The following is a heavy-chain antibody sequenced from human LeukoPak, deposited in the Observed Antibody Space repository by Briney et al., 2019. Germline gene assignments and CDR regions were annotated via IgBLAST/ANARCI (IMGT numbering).Heavy chain of an antibody. CDR1: GGSFSGYY. V-gene: IGHV4-34*01. J-gene: IGHJ5*02. D-gene: IGHD6-19*01. CDR3: ARKSGVAVAGNWFDP. Sequence: SETLSLTCAVYGGSFSGYYWSWIRQPPGKGLEWIGEINHSGSTNYNPSLKSRVTISVDTSKNQFSLKLSSVTAADTAVYYCARKSGVAVAGNWFDPWGQGTLVTVSA. CDR2: INHSGST.